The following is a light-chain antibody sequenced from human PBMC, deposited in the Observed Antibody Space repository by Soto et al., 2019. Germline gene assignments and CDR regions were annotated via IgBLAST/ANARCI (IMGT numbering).Light chain of an antibody. CDR3: FSYTSSGTYV. Sequence: QSAMTQPASVSGSPGQSITISCTGTSSDVGNYKYVSWYQQHPGKAPKLMIYEVSNRPSGVSNRFSGSKSGNTASLTISGLHAEDETDYYCFSYTSSGTYVFGTGTKLTVL. CDR1: SSDVGNYKY. J-gene: IGLJ1*01. V-gene: IGLV2-14*01. CDR2: EVS.